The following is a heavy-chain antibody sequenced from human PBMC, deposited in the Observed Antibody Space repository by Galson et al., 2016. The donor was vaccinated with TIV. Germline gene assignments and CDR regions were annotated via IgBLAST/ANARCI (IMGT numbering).Heavy chain of an antibody. CDR2: MSHSGST. CDR3: ARHTSDWDKRVDY. V-gene: IGHV4-4*02. D-gene: IGHD1/OR15-1a*01. CDR1: SGSISSSNW. Sequence: SETLSLTCAVSSGSISSSNWWSWVRQPPGKGLEWIGEMSHSGSTYYNPSLKSRVTIFVDTSKTHFSLKVNSVTAADTALSYCARHTSDWDKRVDYWGQGILVTVSS. J-gene: IGHJ4*02.